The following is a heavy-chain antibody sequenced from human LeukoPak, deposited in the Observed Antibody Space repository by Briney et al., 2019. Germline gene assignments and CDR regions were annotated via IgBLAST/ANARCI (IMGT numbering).Heavy chain of an antibody. J-gene: IGHJ4*02. V-gene: IGHV1-2*02. CDR2: INPNSGGT. CDR1: GYTFTGYY. D-gene: IGHD5/OR15-5a*01. Sequence: ASVKVSCKASGYTFTGYYMHWVRQAPGQGLEWMGWINPNSGGTNYAQKFQGRVTLTRDTSITTAFMELSSLRSEDTAVYYCAGSLGEDLEAPSVWGQGTLVTVSS. CDR3: AGSLGEDLEAPSV.